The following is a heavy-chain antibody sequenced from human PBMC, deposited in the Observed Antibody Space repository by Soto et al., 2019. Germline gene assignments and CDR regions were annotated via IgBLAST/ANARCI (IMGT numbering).Heavy chain of an antibody. D-gene: IGHD3-16*01. J-gene: IGHJ4*02. CDR2: ISYDGSNK. CDR3: TKDRMAYQTKFNFDY. CDR1: GFTFSSYG. V-gene: IGHV3-30*18. Sequence: GGSLRLSCAASGFTFSSYGMHWVRQAPGKGLEWVAVISYDGSNKYYADSVKGRFTISRDNSKNTLYLQMNSLRAEDTAVYYCTKDRMAYQTKFNFDYWGQGTLVTVSS.